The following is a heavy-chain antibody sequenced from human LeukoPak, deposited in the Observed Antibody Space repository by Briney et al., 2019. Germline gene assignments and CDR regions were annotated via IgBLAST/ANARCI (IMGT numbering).Heavy chain of an antibody. D-gene: IGHD1-26*01. J-gene: IGHJ4*02. CDR1: GGSFSGYY. CDR3: AASGSYYPDY. V-gene: IGHV4-34*01. CDR2: INHSGST. Sequence: SETLSLTCAVYGGSFSGYYWSWIRQPPGKGLELIGEINHSGSTNYNPSLKSRVTISVDTSKNQFSLKLSSVTAADTAVYYCAASGSYYPDYWGQGTLVTVSS.